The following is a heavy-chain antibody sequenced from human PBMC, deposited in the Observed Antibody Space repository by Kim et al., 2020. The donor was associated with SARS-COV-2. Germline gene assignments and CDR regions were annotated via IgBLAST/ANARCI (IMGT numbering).Heavy chain of an antibody. Sequence: ASVKVSCKASGDNFIGFYIHWVRQAPGQGLEWMGWINPNSGGTNYAQKFQGRVTMTRDTSISTAYVELRRLRSDDTAVYYCAREGAVPTATGWFDPWGQG. D-gene: IGHD2-2*01. CDR1: GDNFIGFY. V-gene: IGHV1-2*02. CDR3: AREGAVPTATGWFDP. J-gene: IGHJ5*02. CDR2: INPNSGGT.